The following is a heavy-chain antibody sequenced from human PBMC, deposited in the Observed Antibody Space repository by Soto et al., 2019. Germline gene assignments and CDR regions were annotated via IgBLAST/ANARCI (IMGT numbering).Heavy chain of an antibody. D-gene: IGHD2-21*01. Sequence: EVQLVGSGGGLVQPGGSLRLSCAASGFTFSSYWMHWVRQAPGKGLEWVSRMNMDGNRISYVDSVKGRCTISRDNAKNTFYMEMNSARVEDTAAYYCVRGDGDRYDGHGYLGRHWGQGSLVTVSS. J-gene: IGHJ4*02. CDR2: MNMDGNRI. CDR3: VRGDGDRYDGHGYLGRH. V-gene: IGHV3-74*01. CDR1: GFTFSSYW.